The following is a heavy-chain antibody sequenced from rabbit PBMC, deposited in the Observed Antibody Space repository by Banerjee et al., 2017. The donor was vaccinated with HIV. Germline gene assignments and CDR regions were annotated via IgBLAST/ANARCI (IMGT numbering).Heavy chain of an antibody. Sequence: QSLEESGGDLVKPGASLTLTCTASGFSFSSSYWICWVRQAPGNGLEWIACIYAGSSDSTYYASWAKGRFTISKTSSTTVTLQMTSLTAADTATYFCARDNVDSSVGDLWGPGTLVTVS. CDR2: IYAGSSDST. J-gene: IGHJ6*01. D-gene: IGHD4-1*01. CDR1: GFSFSSSYW. CDR3: ARDNVDSSVGDL. V-gene: IGHV1S40*01.